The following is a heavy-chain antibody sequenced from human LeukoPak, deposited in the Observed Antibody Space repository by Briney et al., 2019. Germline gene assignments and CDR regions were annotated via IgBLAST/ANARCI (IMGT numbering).Heavy chain of an antibody. J-gene: IGHJ3*02. CDR1: GYTFSGYY. Sequence: ASVKVSCKASGYTFSGYYMHWVRQAPGQGLEWMGWINPNSGGTKSAQKFQGRVTMTRDTSISTAYMELRSLRSDDTAVYYCASPMVRGVMGAFDIWGQGTMVTVSS. CDR3: ASPMVRGVMGAFDI. D-gene: IGHD3-10*01. CDR2: INPNSGGT. V-gene: IGHV1-2*02.